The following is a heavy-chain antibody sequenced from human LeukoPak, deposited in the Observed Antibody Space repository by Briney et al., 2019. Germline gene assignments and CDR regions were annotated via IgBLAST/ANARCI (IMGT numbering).Heavy chain of an antibody. CDR1: GGSISSYY. V-gene: IGHV4-59*08. CDR3: ARRQSSSLYFQH. CDR2: IYYSGST. J-gene: IGHJ1*01. D-gene: IGHD6-13*01. Sequence: SETLSLTCTVSGGSISSYYWSWIRQPPGKGLEWIGYIYYSGSTNYNPSLKSRVTISVDTSKNQFSLKLSSVTAADTAVYYCARRQSSSLYFQHWGQGTLVTVSS.